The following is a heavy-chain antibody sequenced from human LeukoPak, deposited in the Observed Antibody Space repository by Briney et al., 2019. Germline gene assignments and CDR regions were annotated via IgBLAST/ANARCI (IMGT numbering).Heavy chain of an antibody. CDR2: ISAYNGNT. J-gene: IGHJ6*02. CDR1: GYTFTSYG. CDR3: VRDRWIVVVPAASNGMDV. Sequence: ASVKVSCKASGYTFTSYGISWVRQAPGQGLEWMGWISAYNGNTNYAQKLQGRVTMTTDTSTSTAYMELRSLRSDDTAVYYCVRDRWIVVVPAASNGMDVWGQGTTVTVSS. V-gene: IGHV1-18*01. D-gene: IGHD2-2*01.